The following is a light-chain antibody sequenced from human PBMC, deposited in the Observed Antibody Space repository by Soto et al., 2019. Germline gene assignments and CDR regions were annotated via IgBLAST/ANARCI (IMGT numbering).Light chain of an antibody. Sequence: EMVMTQSPATLSVSPGERVTLSCRASESVHSNLAWYQQKPGQGPSLLIYYASTRVTGVPDRFSGSWSGTEFTLTISSLQPEDFGVYYCQHYSNWPPTFGPGTKVEIK. CDR2: YAS. CDR1: ESVHSN. CDR3: QHYSNWPPT. J-gene: IGKJ3*01. V-gene: IGKV3-15*01.